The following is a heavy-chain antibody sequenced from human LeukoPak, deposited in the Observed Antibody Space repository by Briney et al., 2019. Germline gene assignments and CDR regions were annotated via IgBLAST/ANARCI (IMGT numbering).Heavy chain of an antibody. D-gene: IGHD4-17*01. CDR1: GFTLSDHY. Sequence: GGSLRLSCAASGFTLSDHYMDWVRQAPGKGLEWIGRTKNKAQSYTTEYAASVKGRFTISRDDSKNTLYLQMNSLKTEDTAVYYCTTDPTVTTYYFDYWGQGTLVTVSS. J-gene: IGHJ4*02. CDR2: TKNKAQSYTT. CDR3: TTDPTVTTYYFDY. V-gene: IGHV3-72*01.